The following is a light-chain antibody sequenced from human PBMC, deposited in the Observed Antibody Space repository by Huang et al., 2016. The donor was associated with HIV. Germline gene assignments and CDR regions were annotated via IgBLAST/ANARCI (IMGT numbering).Light chain of an antibody. CDR3: QQANSFPLT. CDR1: QGISSW. J-gene: IGKJ4*01. CDR2: DSS. Sequence: DIQMTQSPSSVSSSVGDRVTITCRASQGISSWLAQYQQKPGKAPKLLMYDSSTTQRGVPSRFSGSGSGTDFTLTISSLQPEDFATYYCQQANSFPLTFGGGTKVEIK. V-gene: IGKV1-12*01.